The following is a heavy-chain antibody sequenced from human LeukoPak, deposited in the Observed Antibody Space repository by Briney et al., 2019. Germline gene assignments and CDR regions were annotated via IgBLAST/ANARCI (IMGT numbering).Heavy chain of an antibody. CDR2: INHSGST. D-gene: IGHD6-19*01. CDR1: GGSFSGYY. J-gene: IGHJ6*02. Sequence: SETLSLTCAVYGGSFSGYYWSWIRQPPGKGLEWIGEINHSGSTNYNPSLKSRVTISVDTSKNQFSLKLSSVTAADTAVYYCARGGSGWSLYYYGMDVWGQGTTVTVSS. CDR3: ARGGSGWSLYYYGMDV. V-gene: IGHV4-34*01.